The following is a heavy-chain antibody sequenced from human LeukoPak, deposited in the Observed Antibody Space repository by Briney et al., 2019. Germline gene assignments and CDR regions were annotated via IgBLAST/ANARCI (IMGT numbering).Heavy chain of an antibody. CDR3: ARESPLGYFDY. CDR1: GFTFSSYA. V-gene: IGHV3-21*01. J-gene: IGHJ4*02. D-gene: IGHD7-27*01. Sequence: PGRSLRLSCAASGFTFSSYAMSWVRQAPGKGLEWVSSISSSSSYIYYADSVKGRFTISRDNAKNSLYLQMNSLRAEDTAVYCCARESPLGYFDYWGQGTLVTVSS. CDR2: ISSSSSYI.